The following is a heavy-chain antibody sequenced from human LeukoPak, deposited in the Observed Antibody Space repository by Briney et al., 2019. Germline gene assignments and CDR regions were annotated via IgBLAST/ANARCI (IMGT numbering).Heavy chain of an antibody. V-gene: IGHV3-53*01. Sequence: GGSLRLSCAASGFTFSSNYMSWVRQAPGQGLDWVSVIYSGGSTYYADSVKGRFTISRDNSKNTLYLQMNSLRAEDTAVYYCARGGGSWSSFDYWGQGTLVTVSS. D-gene: IGHD2-15*01. CDR2: IYSGGST. J-gene: IGHJ4*02. CDR1: GFTFSSNY. CDR3: ARGGGSWSSFDY.